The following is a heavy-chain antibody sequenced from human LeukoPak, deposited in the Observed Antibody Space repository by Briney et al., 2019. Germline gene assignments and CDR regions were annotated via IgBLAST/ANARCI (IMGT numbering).Heavy chain of an antibody. CDR3: ARLRYYYSSGSPEFDY. D-gene: IGHD3-22*01. V-gene: IGHV4-39*01. J-gene: IGHJ4*02. CDR1: GGSISSSSYY. CDR2: IYYSGST. Sequence: SETLSLTCTVSGGSISSSSYYWGWIRQAPGKGLEWIGSIYYSGSTYYNPSLKSRVTISVDTSKNQFSLKLSSVTAADTAVYYCARLRYYYSSGSPEFDYWGQGTLVTVSS.